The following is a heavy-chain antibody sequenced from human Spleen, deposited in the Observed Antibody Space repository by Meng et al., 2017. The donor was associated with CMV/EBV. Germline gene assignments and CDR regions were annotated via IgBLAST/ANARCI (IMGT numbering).Heavy chain of an antibody. CDR2: ISARNDNT. CDR3: ARSTDSGSYWQPGAPRYFDY. V-gene: IGHV1-18*01. D-gene: IGHD1-26*01. CDR1: GYTFINYG. J-gene: IGHJ4*02. Sequence: ASVKVSCKASGYTFINYGISWVRQAPGQGLEWMGWISARNDNTKYAQKFQGRVTMTRDTSTSTVYMELSSLRSEDTAVYYCARSTDSGSYWQPGAPRYFDYWGQGTLVTVSS.